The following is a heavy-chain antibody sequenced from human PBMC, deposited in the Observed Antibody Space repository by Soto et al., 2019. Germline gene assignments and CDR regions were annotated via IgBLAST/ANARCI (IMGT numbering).Heavy chain of an antibody. CDR2: IYYSGST. CDR1: GGSISSSSYY. D-gene: IGHD2-21*02. Sequence: QLLESGPGLVKPSETLSLTCTVSGGSISSSSYYWGWIRQPPGKGLEWIGSIYYSGSTYYNPSLKSRVTISVDTSKNQFSLKLSSVTAADTAVYYCARLGYCGGDCYSHFDYWGQGTLVTVSS. CDR3: ARLGYCGGDCYSHFDY. J-gene: IGHJ4*02. V-gene: IGHV4-39*01.